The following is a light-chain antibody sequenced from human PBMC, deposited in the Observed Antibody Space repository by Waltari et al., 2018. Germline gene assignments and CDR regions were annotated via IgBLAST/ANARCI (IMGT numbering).Light chain of an antibody. V-gene: IGLV2-14*01. CDR2: EVS. CDR3: SSYTSTNTLV. J-gene: IGLJ3*02. CDR1: SSDVGGYNF. Sequence: QSALTQPASVSGSPGQSITISCPGTSSDVGGYNFVSWYQQHPGKAPKFMIYEVSNRPSGVSNRFSGSKSGNTASRTISGLQAEDEADYYCSSYTSTNTLVFGGGTKLTVL.